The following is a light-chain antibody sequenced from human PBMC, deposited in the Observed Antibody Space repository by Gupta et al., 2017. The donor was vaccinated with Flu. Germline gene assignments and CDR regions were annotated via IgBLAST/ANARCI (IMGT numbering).Light chain of an antibody. CDR2: KAS. Sequence: DIQMTQSPSTLSASVGDRVTITCRASQSISTWLAWYQQKPGKAPKLLIYKASSLESGVPSRFSGSGYGTEFTLTSSRLQPDDCANYYCQQDYSYWSFGQGTXVEIK. J-gene: IGKJ1*01. CDR3: QQDYSYWS. CDR1: QSISTW. V-gene: IGKV1-5*03.